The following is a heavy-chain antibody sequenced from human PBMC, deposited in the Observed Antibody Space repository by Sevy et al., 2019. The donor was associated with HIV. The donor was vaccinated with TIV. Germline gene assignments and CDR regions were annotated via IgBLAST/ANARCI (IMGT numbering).Heavy chain of an antibody. D-gene: IGHD3-22*01. J-gene: IGHJ1*01. CDR1: GFTFSSYS. CDR2: ISSSSSYI. Sequence: GGYLRLSCAASGFTFSSYSMNWVRQAPGKGLEWVSSISSSSSYIYYTDSVKGRFTISRDNAKNSLYLQMNSLRAEDTAVYYCARVPRPKYYYSSGYYYQHWGHGTLVTVSS. CDR3: ARVPRPKYYYSSGYYYQH. V-gene: IGHV3-21*01.